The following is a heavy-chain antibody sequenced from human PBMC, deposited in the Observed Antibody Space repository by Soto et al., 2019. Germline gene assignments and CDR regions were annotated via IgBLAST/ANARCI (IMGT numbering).Heavy chain of an antibody. V-gene: IGHV3-23*01. CDR1: GFTFSSYA. CDR3: AKHGGRDQLYYMDV. J-gene: IGHJ6*03. CDR2: ISGSGYST. D-gene: IGHD1-26*01. Sequence: GGSLRLSCAASGFTFSSYAMSWVRQAPGKGLEWVSTISGSGYSTYYADSVKGRFTISRDNSKNTLYLQMNSLRDEDTAVYYCAKHGGRDQLYYMDVWGKGTTVTVSS.